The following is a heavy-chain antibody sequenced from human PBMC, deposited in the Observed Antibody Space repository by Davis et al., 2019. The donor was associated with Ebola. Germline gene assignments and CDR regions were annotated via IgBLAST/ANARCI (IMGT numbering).Heavy chain of an antibody. CDR1: GYTFTGYY. CDR3: ARGYCSSTSCYTGLDY. CDR2: INPNSGGT. Sequence: ASVKVSCKASGYTFTGYYMHWVRQAPGQGLEWMGWINPNSGGTNYAQKFQGRVTMTRDTSTSTAYMELRSLRSDDTAVYYCARGYCSSTSCYTGLDYWGQGTLVTVSS. V-gene: IGHV1-2*02. J-gene: IGHJ4*02. D-gene: IGHD2-2*02.